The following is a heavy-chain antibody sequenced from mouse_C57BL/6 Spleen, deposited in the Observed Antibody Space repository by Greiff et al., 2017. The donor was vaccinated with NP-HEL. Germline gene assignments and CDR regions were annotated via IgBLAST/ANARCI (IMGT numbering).Heavy chain of an antibody. D-gene: IGHD2-5*01. Sequence: QVHVKQSGAELARPGASVKMSCKASGYTFTSYTMHWVKQRPGQGLEWIGYINPSSGYTKYNQKFKDKATLTADKSSSTAYMQLSSLTSEDSAVYYCATSYDSNYGGGFFDYWGQGTTLTVSS. CDR2: INPSSGYT. CDR3: ATSYDSNYGGGFFDY. J-gene: IGHJ2*01. CDR1: GYTFTSYT. V-gene: IGHV1-4*01.